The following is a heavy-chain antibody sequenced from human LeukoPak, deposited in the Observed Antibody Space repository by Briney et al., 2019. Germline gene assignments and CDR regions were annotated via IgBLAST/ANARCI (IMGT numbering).Heavy chain of an antibody. Sequence: SETLSLTCAVSGGSISSSNWWSWVRQPPGKGLEWIGEIYHSGSTNYNPSLKSRVTISVDTSKNQFSLKLSSVTAADTAVYYCATPFGSGSYYGHAFDIWGQGIMVTVSS. V-gene: IGHV4-4*02. CDR3: ATPFGSGSYYGHAFDI. CDR2: IYHSGST. CDR1: GGSISSSNW. D-gene: IGHD1-26*01. J-gene: IGHJ3*02.